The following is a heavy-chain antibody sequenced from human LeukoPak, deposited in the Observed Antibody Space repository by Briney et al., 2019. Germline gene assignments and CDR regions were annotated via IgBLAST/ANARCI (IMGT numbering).Heavy chain of an antibody. CDR1: GFSLSTSGVG. CDR3: AHRLQMPYNWNDVAFDY. CDR2: IYWDDDK. J-gene: IGHJ4*02. V-gene: IGHV2-5*02. Sequence: SGPTLVRPTQTLTLTCTFSGFSLSTSGVGVDWIRLPPGKALEWLAVIYWDDDKRYSPSLKSRLTITKDTSKNQVVLTMTNMDPVDTATYFCAHRLQMPYNWNDVAFDYWGQGTLVTVSS. D-gene: IGHD1-1*01.